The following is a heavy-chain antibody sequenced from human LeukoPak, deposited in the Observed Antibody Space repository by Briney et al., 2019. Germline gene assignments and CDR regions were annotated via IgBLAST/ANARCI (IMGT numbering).Heavy chain of an antibody. CDR3: ARLADLGATTSLGAFDI. CDR2: IYTSGST. Sequence: PSETLSLTCTVSGGSISSYYWSWIRQPPGKGLELIGYIYTSGSTNYNPSLKSRVTISVDTSKNQFPLTLSSVTAADTAVYYCARLADLGATTSLGAFDIWAKGQWSPSLQ. D-gene: IGHD1-26*01. CDR1: GGSISSYY. J-gene: IGHJ3*02. V-gene: IGHV4-4*09.